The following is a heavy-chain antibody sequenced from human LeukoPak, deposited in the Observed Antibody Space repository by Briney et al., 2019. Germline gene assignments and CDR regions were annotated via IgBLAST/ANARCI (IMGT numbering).Heavy chain of an antibody. CDR3: ARDPYSGNYGAYYYYYMDV. J-gene: IGHJ6*03. Sequence: GGSLRLSCEVSGFTFSSYHMNWVRQAPGKGLEWVSSICSSGSYIYYADSLTGRFTISRDNAKNSLYLQMNSLRPEDTAVYYFARDPYSGNYGAYYYYYMDVWGKGTTVTISS. D-gene: IGHD1-26*01. CDR2: ICSSGSYI. V-gene: IGHV3-21*01. CDR1: GFTFSSYH.